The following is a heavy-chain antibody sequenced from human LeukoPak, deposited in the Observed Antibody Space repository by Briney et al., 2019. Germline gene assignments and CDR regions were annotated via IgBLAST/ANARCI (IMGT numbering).Heavy chain of an antibody. V-gene: IGHV3-33*08. CDR2: IWYDGSNK. D-gene: IGHD1-1*01. Sequence: GGSLRLSCAASGFTFSSYAMHWVRQAPGKGLEWVAVIWYDGSNKYYADSVKGRFTISRDNSKNTLYLQMNSLRAEDTAVYYCARFASQLYYYYYGMDVWGQGTTVTVSS. CDR3: ARFASQLYYYYYGMDV. J-gene: IGHJ6*02. CDR1: GFTFSSYA.